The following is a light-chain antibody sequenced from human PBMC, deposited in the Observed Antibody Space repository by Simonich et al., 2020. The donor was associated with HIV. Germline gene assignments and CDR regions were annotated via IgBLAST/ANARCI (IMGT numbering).Light chain of an antibody. CDR3: QQYNSFPCT. CDR2: KAS. CDR1: QSISSW. J-gene: IGKJ2*02. V-gene: IGKV1-5*03. Sequence: DIQMTQSPSTLYASVGDRVTITCRASQSISSWLAWYQQKPGKAPKLLIYKASSLESGVPSRFSGSGSGTEFTLTISSLQPDDFATYYCQQYNSFPCTFGQGTKLEIK.